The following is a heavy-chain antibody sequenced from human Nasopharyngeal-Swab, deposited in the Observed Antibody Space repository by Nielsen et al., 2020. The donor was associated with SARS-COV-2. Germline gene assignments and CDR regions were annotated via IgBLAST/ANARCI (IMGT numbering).Heavy chain of an antibody. D-gene: IGHD3-22*01. Sequence: ASVKVSCKASGYTFTSYDINWVRQATGQGLEWMGWMNPNSGNTGYAQKFQGRITMTGNTSISTAYMELSSLRSEDTAVYYCARDPTYYYDSSGPSGYYYMDVWGKGTTVTVSS. J-gene: IGHJ6*03. CDR1: GYTFTSYD. CDR2: MNPNSGNT. CDR3: ARDPTYYYDSSGPSGYYYMDV. V-gene: IGHV1-8*01.